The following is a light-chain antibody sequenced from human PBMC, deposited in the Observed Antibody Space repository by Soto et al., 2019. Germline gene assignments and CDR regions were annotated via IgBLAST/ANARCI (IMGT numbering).Light chain of an antibody. CDR3: CSYAGTYPVV. CDR1: SSDVGDYNY. Sequence: QSALTQLRSVSGSPGQSVTISCTGTSSDVGDYNYVSWYQQHPGKAPKFIIYEVSKRPSGVPDRFSGSKSGNTASLTISGLQAEDEADYYCCSYAGTYPVVFGGGTKLTVL. V-gene: IGLV2-11*01. CDR2: EVS. J-gene: IGLJ2*01.